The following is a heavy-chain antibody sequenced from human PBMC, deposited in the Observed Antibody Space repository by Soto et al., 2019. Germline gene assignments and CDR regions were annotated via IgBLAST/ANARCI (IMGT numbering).Heavy chain of an antibody. Sequence: EVQLVESGGGLVKPGGSLRLSCAASGFTFSNVWMSWVRQAPGKGLEWVGRIKSKTDGGTTDYAAPVKGRFTISRDDSKNTLYLQMNSLKSEDTAVYYCTTWGYCSGGSCHDAFHNWGQGTMVTVSS. CDR1: GFTFSNVW. CDR3: TTWGYCSGGSCHDAFHN. CDR2: IKSKTDGGTT. V-gene: IGHV3-15*01. D-gene: IGHD2-15*01. J-gene: IGHJ3*02.